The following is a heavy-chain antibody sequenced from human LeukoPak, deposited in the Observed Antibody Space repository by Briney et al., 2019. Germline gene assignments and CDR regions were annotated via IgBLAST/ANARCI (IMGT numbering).Heavy chain of an antibody. V-gene: IGHV3-48*03. Sequence: TGGSLRLSCAASGFTFSSYEMNWVRQAPGKGLEWVSYISSSGSTIYYADSVKGRFTISRDNAKNSLYLQMNSLRAEDTAVYYCARALLGGPFDYWGQETLVTVSS. CDR2: ISSSGSTI. D-gene: IGHD1-26*01. J-gene: IGHJ4*02. CDR3: ARALLGGPFDY. CDR1: GFTFSSYE.